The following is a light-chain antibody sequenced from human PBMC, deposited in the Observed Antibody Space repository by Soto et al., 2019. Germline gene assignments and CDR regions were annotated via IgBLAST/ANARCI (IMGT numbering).Light chain of an antibody. V-gene: IGLV2-11*01. CDR2: TVT. J-gene: IGLJ1*01. CDR1: SSDVGGYNY. CDR3: CSYAGSPSYV. Sequence: QSVLTQPRSVSGSPGQSVTISCTGTSSDVGGYNYVSWYQQHPGKAPKLMIYTVTKRPSGVPDRFSGSKSDNTASLTISGLQADDEADYYCCSYAGSPSYVLGTGSKASVL.